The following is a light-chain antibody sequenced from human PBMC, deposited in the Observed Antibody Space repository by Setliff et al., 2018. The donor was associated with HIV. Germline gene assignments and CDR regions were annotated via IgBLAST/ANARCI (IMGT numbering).Light chain of an antibody. J-gene: IGLJ3*02. CDR2: EVS. V-gene: IGLV2-14*01. CDR3: SSYKTGNTLV. Sequence: QSALTQPASVSGSPGQSITISCTGISSDVGFSNSVSWYQQHPGKAPKLLVYEVSNRPSGVSNRFSGSKSGNTASLTISGLQAEDEGDYYCSSYKTGNTLVFGGGTKVTVL. CDR1: SSDVGFSNS.